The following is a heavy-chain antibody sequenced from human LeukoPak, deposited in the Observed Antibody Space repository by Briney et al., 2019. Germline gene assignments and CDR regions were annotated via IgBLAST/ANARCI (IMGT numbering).Heavy chain of an antibody. D-gene: IGHD5-24*01. J-gene: IGHJ2*01. CDR1: GGSVSSFY. CDR2: ISHKGIT. Sequence: PSETLSLTCSVSGGSVSSFYWSWIRQSPGKGLEWIGYISHKGITSYNPSLGSRLTISLDTSKNQFSLKLKSLTAADTAVYFCAKDGAGGEMTTPTGYFDIWGRGTLVTVSS. CDR3: AKDGAGGEMTTPTGYFDI. V-gene: IGHV4-59*02.